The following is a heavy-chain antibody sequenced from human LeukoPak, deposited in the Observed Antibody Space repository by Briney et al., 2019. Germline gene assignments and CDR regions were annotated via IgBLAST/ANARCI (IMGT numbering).Heavy chain of an antibody. J-gene: IGHJ6*03. Sequence: GGSLRLSCAASGFTFSSYALSWVRQAPGKGLEWVSAISGSGGTTYYADSVKGRFTISRDNSKNTLYLQMNSLRAEDTAVYYCARAAAGTPPSWYYYMDVWGKGTTVTVSS. CDR2: ISGSGGTT. D-gene: IGHD6-13*01. V-gene: IGHV3-23*01. CDR1: GFTFSSYA. CDR3: ARAAAGTPPSWYYYMDV.